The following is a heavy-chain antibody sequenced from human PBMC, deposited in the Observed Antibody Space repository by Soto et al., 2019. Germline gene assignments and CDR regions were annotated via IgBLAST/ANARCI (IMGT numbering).Heavy chain of an antibody. J-gene: IGHJ4*02. CDR2: INAGNGNT. CDR3: ARGIVVLTALEY. Sequence: QVQLVQSGAEEKKPGASVKVSCKASGYTFTSYAMHWVRQAPGQRLEWMGWINAGNGNTNYSQKFQGRVTITRDTSASTAYMELSSRRSEDTAVYYCARGIVVLTALEYWGQGTLLTVSS. D-gene: IGHD2-21*02. V-gene: IGHV1-3*05. CDR1: GYTFTSYA.